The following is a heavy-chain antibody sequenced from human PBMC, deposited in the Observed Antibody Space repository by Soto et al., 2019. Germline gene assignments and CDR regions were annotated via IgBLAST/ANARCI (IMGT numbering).Heavy chain of an antibody. V-gene: IGHV4-59*01. CDR3: ARVRYYDFWSGYYAYYYYMDV. CDR1: GGSISSYY. CDR2: IYYSGST. D-gene: IGHD3-3*01. J-gene: IGHJ6*03. Sequence: LPETLSLTCTVSGGSISSYYWSWIRQPPGKGLEWIGYIYYSGSTNYNPSLKSRVTISVDTSKNQFSLKLSSVTAADTAVYYCARVRYYDFWSGYYAYYYYMDVWGKGTTVT.